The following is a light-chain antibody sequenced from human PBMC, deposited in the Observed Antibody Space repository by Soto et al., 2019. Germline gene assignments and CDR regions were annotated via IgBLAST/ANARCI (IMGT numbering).Light chain of an antibody. CDR2: SDS. CDR1: SSNIGSDT. Sequence: QSVLTQPPSASGTPGQRVTISCSGSSSNIGSDTVNWYQHLPGTAPKLLIHSDSQRPSGVPDRFSASKSGTSASLAISGLQSEDEADYYCASWDDSLNGHVFGGGTKLTVL. CDR3: ASWDDSLNGHV. V-gene: IGLV1-44*01. J-gene: IGLJ2*01.